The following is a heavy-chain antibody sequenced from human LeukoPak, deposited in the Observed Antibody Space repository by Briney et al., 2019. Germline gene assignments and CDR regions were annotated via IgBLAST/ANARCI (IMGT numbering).Heavy chain of an antibody. CDR2: IWYDGTNK. V-gene: IGHV3-30*02. D-gene: IGHD3-22*01. CDR3: AKGPLGYYDSSGYYPYYFDY. J-gene: IGHJ4*02. CDR1: GFTFSSYG. Sequence: PGGSLRLSCAASGFTFSSYGMNWVRQAPGKGLEWVAIIWYDGTNKYYADPVKGRFTISRDNSKNTLYLQMNSLRAEGTAVYYCAKGPLGYYDSSGYYPYYFDYWGQGTLVTVSS.